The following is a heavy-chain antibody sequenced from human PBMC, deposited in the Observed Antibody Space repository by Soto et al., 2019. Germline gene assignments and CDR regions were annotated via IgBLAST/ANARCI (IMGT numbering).Heavy chain of an antibody. J-gene: IGHJ4*02. D-gene: IGHD1-26*01. CDR3: ARGGRGAYYLDY. CDR2: IHSDGRSA. Sequence: EVQLVESGGDLVQPGGSLRLSCAASGFTFSSYWMHWVRQAPGEGLVWVSRIHSDGRSANYAASVKGRCTISRDNAQNTLYLQMNSRRAEDTAVDHCARGGRGAYYLDYWGQGTLVTVSS. V-gene: IGHV3-74*01. CDR1: GFTFSSYW.